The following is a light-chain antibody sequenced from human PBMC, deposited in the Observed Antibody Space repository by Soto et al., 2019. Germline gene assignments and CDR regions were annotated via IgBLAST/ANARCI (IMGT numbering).Light chain of an antibody. Sequence: EIVMTQSPATLSVSPGERATLSCRASQSVSSNLAWYQHKPGQAPRLLIYGASTRATPIPARVSGSGSGTESTLTISILQSEDFAVDYCQQYNNWPPLFTFGPGTTLAIQ. CDR2: GAS. CDR3: QQYNNWPPLFT. CDR1: QSVSSN. V-gene: IGKV3-15*01. J-gene: IGKJ3*01.